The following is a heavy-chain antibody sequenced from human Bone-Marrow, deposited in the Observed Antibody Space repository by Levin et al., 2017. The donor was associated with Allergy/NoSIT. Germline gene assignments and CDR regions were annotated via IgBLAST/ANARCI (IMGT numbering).Heavy chain of an antibody. CDR1: GFTFSDYY. D-gene: IGHD3-22*01. Sequence: PGGSLRLSCAASGFTFSDYYMDWVRQAPGKGLEWVGRIRNKAKTYTTSYAASVRGRFTISRYNSRNSVYLQMNSLKTEDTAVYHCTRVNYYDSRGSARDAFDIWGQGTMVSVSS. CDR3: TRVNYYDSRGSARDAFDI. CDR2: IRNKAKTYTT. J-gene: IGHJ3*02. V-gene: IGHV3-72*01.